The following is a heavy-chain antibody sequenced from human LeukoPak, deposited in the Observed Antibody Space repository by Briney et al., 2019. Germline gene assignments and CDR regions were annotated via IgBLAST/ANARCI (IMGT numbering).Heavy chain of an antibody. V-gene: IGHV3-69-1*01. J-gene: IGHJ4*02. D-gene: IGHD4-17*01. CDR2: ISTSSYI. CDR3: ARDKYGDYTFDY. CDR1: GNYW. Sequence: GGSLRLSCAASGNYWMHWVRRAPGKGLEWVSSISTSSYIFYADSVKGRFTISRDNAKNSLYLQMNSLRAEDTAVYYCARDKYGDYTFDYWGQGTLVTVSS.